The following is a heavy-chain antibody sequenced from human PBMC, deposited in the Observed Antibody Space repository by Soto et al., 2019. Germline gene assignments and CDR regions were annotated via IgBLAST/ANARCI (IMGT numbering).Heavy chain of an antibody. CDR1: GFTFGVYA. J-gene: IGHJ6*03. V-gene: IGHV3-49*03. CDR2: IRSKAYGGTT. D-gene: IGHD3-10*01. CDR3: TRSDYYGSGSYYMSQWDYYYYYMDV. Sequence: GGSLRLSCTASGFTFGVYAMSWFCQAPGKGLEWVGFIRSKAYGGTTEYAASVKGRFTISRDDSKSIAYLQMNSLKTEDTAVYYCTRSDYYGSGSYYMSQWDYYYYYMDVWGKGTTVTVSS.